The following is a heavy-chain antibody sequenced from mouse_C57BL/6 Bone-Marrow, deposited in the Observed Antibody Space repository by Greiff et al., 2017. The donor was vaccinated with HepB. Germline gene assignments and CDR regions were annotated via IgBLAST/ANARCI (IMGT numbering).Heavy chain of an antibody. D-gene: IGHD1-1*01. CDR2: IWRGGST. CDR3: AKINGSGGY. Sequence: VKLVESGPGLVQPSQRLSITCTVSGFSLTSYGVHWVRQSPGKGLEWLGVIWRGGSTDYNAAFMSRLSITKDNSKSQVFFKMNSLQADDTAIYYCAKINGSGGYWGQGTLVTVSA. V-gene: IGHV2-5*01. CDR1: GFSLTSYG. J-gene: IGHJ3*01.